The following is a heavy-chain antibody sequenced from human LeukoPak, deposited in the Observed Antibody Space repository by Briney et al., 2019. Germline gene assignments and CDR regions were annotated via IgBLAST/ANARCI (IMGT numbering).Heavy chain of an antibody. CDR2: IIPIFGTA. D-gene: IGHD6-13*01. Sequence: GASVKVSCKASGGTFSSYAISWVRQAPGQGLEWMGGIIPIFGTANYAQKFQGRVTITADESTSTAYMELSSLRSEDTAVYYCARDGEQQLENWFDPWGQGTLVTVSS. V-gene: IGHV1-69*13. CDR1: GGTFSSYA. J-gene: IGHJ5*02. CDR3: ARDGEQQLENWFDP.